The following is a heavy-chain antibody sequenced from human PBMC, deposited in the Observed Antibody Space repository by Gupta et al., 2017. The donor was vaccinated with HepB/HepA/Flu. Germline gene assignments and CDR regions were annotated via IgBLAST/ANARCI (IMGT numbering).Heavy chain of an antibody. Sequence: QVQLVESGGGVVQPGRSLRLSCAASGFSFNSHAMHWVRQAPGKGLEWVAVMPYDGSKKYHADSVKGRFTISRDNSKNTLYLQMDSLRAEDTAMYYCARDKYDIWTGSAFDVWGQGTMVTVFS. V-gene: IGHV3-30-3*01. J-gene: IGHJ3*01. CDR3: ARDKYDIWTGSAFDV. D-gene: IGHD3-9*01. CDR2: MPYDGSKK. CDR1: GFSFNSHA.